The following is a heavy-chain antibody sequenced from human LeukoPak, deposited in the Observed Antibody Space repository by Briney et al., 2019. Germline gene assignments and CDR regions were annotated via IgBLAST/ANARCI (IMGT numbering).Heavy chain of an antibody. CDR1: GYTFSSYD. CDR2: IAPYNGNT. V-gene: IGHV1-18*01. CDR3: TRTVIAAIRGVTPPGY. D-gene: IGHD3-10*01. Sequence: ASVKVSCKTSGYTFSSYDISWVRQAPGHGLEWMGWIAPYNGNTKYTQNLQGRVTLTTDISTSTAYMELRSLRSDDTAVYYCTRTVIAAIRGVTPPGYWGQGTLSPSPQ. J-gene: IGHJ4*02.